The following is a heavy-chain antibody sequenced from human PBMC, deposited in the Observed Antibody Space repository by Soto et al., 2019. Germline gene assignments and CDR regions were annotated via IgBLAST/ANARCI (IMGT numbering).Heavy chain of an antibody. Sequence: XVCLRLSCAACGFSLTNYGMHWVRQAPGKGLEWVAVIWYDGSNRFYADSVKGRFTISKDNSQNMLYLQMHSLRPEDTAVYYCTRDPYGGSRYYFDSWGQGTLVTVTS. D-gene: IGHD1-26*01. CDR1: GFSLTNYG. CDR2: IWYDGSNR. J-gene: IGHJ4*02. CDR3: TRDPYGGSRYYFDS. V-gene: IGHV3-33*01.